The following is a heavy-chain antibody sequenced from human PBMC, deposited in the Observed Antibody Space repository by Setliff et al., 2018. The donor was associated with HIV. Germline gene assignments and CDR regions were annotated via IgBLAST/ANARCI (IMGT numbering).Heavy chain of an antibody. CDR2: MNRDGREK. CDR3: ARDPAFGAFDI. CDR1: GFTLSSSW. J-gene: IGHJ3*02. V-gene: IGHV3-7*04. D-gene: IGHD3-10*01. Sequence: PGGSLSLSCAASGFTLSSSWMTWVRQAPGRGLEYVAGMNRDGREKLYADSVKGRFSISRDNAKNSLYLQMSSLRTEDTAVYFCARDPAFGAFDIWGQGTMVTVSS.